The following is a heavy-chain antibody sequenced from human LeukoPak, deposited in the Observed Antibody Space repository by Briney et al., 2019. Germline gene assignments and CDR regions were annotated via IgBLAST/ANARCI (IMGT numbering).Heavy chain of an antibody. CDR2: IKQDGSEK. Sequence: GGSLRLSCAASGFTFSSYWMSWVRQAPGKGLEWVDNIKQDGSEKYYVDSVKGRFTISRDNAKNSLYLQMNSLRAEDTAVYYCARAYSSSLVSRYYYYMDVWGKGTTVTVSS. CDR1: GFTFSSYW. CDR3: ARAYSSSLVSRYYYYMDV. V-gene: IGHV3-7*01. J-gene: IGHJ6*03. D-gene: IGHD6-6*01.